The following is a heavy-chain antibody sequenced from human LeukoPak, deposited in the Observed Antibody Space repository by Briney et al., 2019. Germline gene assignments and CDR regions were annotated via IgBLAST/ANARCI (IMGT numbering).Heavy chain of an antibody. J-gene: IGHJ3*02. CDR1: GYTFTSYW. D-gene: IGHD2-2*01. CDR3: ARLTNIVVVPAASRIASHAFDI. CDR2: IYPGDSDT. V-gene: IGHV5-51*01. Sequence: GESLKISCKGSGYTFTSYWIGWVRQMPGKGLEWMGIIYPGDSDTRYSPSFQGQVTISADKSISTAYLQWSSLKASDTAMYYCARLTNIVVVPAASRIASHAFDIWGQGTMVTVSS.